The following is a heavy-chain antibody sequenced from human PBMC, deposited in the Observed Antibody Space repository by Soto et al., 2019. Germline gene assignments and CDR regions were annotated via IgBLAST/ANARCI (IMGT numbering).Heavy chain of an antibody. D-gene: IGHD1-1*01. Sequence: ASVKVSCKASGYTFINYDINWVRQATGQGFEWMGWMNPNSGNTGYAQKFQGRVTMTRNTSISTAYMELSSLRSEDTAVYYCARGSGRWVRYYYYYMDVWGKGTTVTVSS. CDR3: ARGSGRWVRYYYYYMDV. J-gene: IGHJ6*03. CDR1: GYTFINYD. CDR2: MNPNSGNT. V-gene: IGHV1-8*01.